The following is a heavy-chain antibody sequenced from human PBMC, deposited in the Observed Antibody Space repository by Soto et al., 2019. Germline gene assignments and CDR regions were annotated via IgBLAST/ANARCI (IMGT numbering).Heavy chain of an antibody. D-gene: IGHD3-10*01. V-gene: IGHV3-33*01. Sequence: LRLSCAASGFSLSTSGMDWVRQAPGKGLEWLAVIWYDGSIKNYADSVKGRFTISRDNSKDTVYLQMNSLTAEDMAVYFCVRGVGNYYHGMDVWGQGTTVTGSS. J-gene: IGHJ6*02. CDR3: VRGVGNYYHGMDV. CDR1: GFSLSTSG. CDR2: IWYDGSIK.